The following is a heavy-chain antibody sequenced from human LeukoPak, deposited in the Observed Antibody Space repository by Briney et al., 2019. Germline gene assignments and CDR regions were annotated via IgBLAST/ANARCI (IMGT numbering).Heavy chain of an antibody. CDR3: ARHPYDILTGPSFDY. V-gene: IGHV3-74*01. CDR1: GFTFSSDW. J-gene: IGHJ4*02. Sequence: GGSLRLSCAASGFTFSSDWVHWVRHAPGKGLVWVSRINRDGRSTTYADSVKGRFTISRDNAKNTLYLQMNSLRAEDTAVYYCARHPYDILTGPSFDYWGQGTLVTVSS. CDR2: INRDGRST. D-gene: IGHD3-9*01.